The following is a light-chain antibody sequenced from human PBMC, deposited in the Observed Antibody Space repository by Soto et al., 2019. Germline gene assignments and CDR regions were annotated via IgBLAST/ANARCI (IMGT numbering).Light chain of an antibody. J-gene: IGKJ4*01. CDR1: PSLMHINGYNY. V-gene: IGKV2-28*01. CDR3: IQTLQTPLT. Sequence: DVVVTQSPLSLPVPXXEPAXISCMSSPSLMHINGYNYLDWYLQKPGQSPQXXIYLASNRASGVPDRFSGSGAGTDFTLKISRVEAEDFGVYYCIQTLQTPLTFGGGTKVDIK. CDR2: LAS.